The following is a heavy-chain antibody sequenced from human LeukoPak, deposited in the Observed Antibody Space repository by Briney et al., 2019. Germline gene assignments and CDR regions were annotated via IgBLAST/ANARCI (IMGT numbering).Heavy chain of an antibody. CDR1: GFTFGDYA. D-gene: IGHD6-6*01. CDR3: TRALYSSSPPFDY. Sequence: PGRSLRPSCTASGFTFGDYAMSWFCQAPGKGLEWVGFIRSKAYGGTTEYAAPVKGRFTISRDDSKSIAYLQMNSLKTEDTAVYYCTRALYSSSPPFDYWGQGTLVTVSS. J-gene: IGHJ4*02. CDR2: IRSKAYGGTT. V-gene: IGHV3-49*03.